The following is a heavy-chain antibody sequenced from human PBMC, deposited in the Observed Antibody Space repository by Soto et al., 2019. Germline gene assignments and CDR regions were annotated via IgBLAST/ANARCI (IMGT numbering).Heavy chain of an antibody. CDR1: GGSFSGYY. V-gene: IGHV4-34*01. D-gene: IGHD3-22*01. CDR2: INHSGST. CDR3: ARGNAESSGYSEISDYFDY. J-gene: IGHJ4*02. Sequence: QVQLQQWGAGLLKPSETLSLTCAVYGGSFSGYYWSWIRQHPGKGLEWIGEINHSGSTNYNPSLKSRVTISVDTSKNQFSLKLSSVTAADTAVYYCARGNAESSGYSEISDYFDYWGQGTLVTVSS.